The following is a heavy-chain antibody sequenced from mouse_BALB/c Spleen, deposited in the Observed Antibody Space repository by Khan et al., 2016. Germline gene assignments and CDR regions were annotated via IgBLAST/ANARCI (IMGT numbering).Heavy chain of an antibody. D-gene: IGHD2-1*01. Sequence: QIQLVQSGPELKKPGETVKISCKASGYSLANYGVIWVKQAPGQGLKWMVWINTYTGETIYTDDFKGRFAFSLETSANIVYLEINNLKHEDTATYFCARDFGNYGYVDVWGAGTTVTVSS. CDR3: ARDFGNYGYVDV. V-gene: IGHV9-3-1*01. CDR1: GYSLANYG. CDR2: INTYTGET. J-gene: IGHJ1*01.